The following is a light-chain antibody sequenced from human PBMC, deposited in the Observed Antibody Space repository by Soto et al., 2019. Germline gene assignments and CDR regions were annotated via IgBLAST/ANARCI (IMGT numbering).Light chain of an antibody. CDR2: GAS. J-gene: IGKJ1*01. CDR1: QNVTSSY. V-gene: IGKV3-20*01. CDR3: HQYGDSRT. Sequence: ETMLTQSPGTLSLSPGERATLSCRPSQNVTSSYLAWYQQKPGQAPRLLIYGASSRATGIPDRFSGSGSGTDFTLTISRLEPEDFAVYYCHQYGDSRTFGQGTKV.